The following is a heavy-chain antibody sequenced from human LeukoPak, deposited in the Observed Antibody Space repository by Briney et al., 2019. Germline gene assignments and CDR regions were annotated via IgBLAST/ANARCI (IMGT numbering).Heavy chain of an antibody. CDR3: ARTITMTPTYYYYMDV. J-gene: IGHJ6*03. CDR1: GYSISSGYF. V-gene: IGHV4-38-2*02. Sequence: SETLSLTCTVSGYSISSGYFWGWIRQPPGKGLEWIGTIYNSGSTYYNASLESRVTISVDTSKNQFSLKLSSVTAADTAVYYCARTITMTPTYYYYMDVWGKGTTVTVSS. CDR2: IYNSGST. D-gene: IGHD3-22*01.